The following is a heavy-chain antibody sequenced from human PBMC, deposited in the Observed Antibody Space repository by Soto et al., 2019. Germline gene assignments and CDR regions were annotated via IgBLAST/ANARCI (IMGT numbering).Heavy chain of an antibody. CDR3: ARGSKYSRDSYRYFDL. Sequence: QVQLQESGPGLVKPSGTLSLSCAVSGASLTSSHWWSWVRQPPGKGLEWIGEIYYSGSANYNSSLKSRVAISVDKSKNQFSLNLTSVTAADTAVYYCARGSKYSRDSYRYFDLWGRGTLVTVSS. CDR2: IYYSGSA. D-gene: IGHD6-6*01. V-gene: IGHV4-4*02. CDR1: GASLTSSHW. J-gene: IGHJ2*01.